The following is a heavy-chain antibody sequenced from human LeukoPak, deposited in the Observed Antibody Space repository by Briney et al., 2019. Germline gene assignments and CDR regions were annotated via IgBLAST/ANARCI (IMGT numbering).Heavy chain of an antibody. D-gene: IGHD1-26*01. CDR1: GYTFTSYY. CDR2: INPSGGST. J-gene: IGHJ4*02. CDR3: ARDSKTGIVGATVAPPRH. V-gene: IGHV1-46*01. Sequence: ASVKVSCKASGYTFTSYYMHWVRQAPGQGLEWMGIINPSGGSTSYAQKFQGRVTMTRDTSTSTVYMELSSLRSEDTAVYYCARDSKTGIVGATVAPPRHWGQGTLVTVSS.